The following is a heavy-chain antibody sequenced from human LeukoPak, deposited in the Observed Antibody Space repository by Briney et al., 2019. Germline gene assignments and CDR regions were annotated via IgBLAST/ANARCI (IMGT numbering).Heavy chain of an antibody. CDR3: ARRRPVRAAAGIRGGFDP. CDR2: IYTSGST. V-gene: IGHV4-61*02. CDR1: GGSISSGSYY. J-gene: IGHJ5*02. Sequence: SETLSLTCTVSGGSISSGSYYWSWIRQPAGKGLEWIGRIYTSGSTNYNPSLKSRVTISVDTSKNQFSLKLSSVTAADTAVYYCARRRPVRAAAGIRGGFDPWGQGTLVTVSS. D-gene: IGHD6-13*01.